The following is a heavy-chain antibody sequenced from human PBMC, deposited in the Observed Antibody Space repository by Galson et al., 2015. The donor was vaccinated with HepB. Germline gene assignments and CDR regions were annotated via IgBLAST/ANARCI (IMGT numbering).Heavy chain of an antibody. V-gene: IGHV3-11*06. CDR3: ARSGYSYGIYY. J-gene: IGHJ4*02. Sequence: SLRLSCAASGFTFSDYYMSWIRQAPGKGLEWVSYISSSSSYTNYADSVKGRLTISRENAKNSLYLQMKSLRAEDTAVYYCARSGYSYGIYYWGQGTLVTVSS. CDR1: GFTFSDYY. CDR2: ISSSSSYT. D-gene: IGHD5-18*01.